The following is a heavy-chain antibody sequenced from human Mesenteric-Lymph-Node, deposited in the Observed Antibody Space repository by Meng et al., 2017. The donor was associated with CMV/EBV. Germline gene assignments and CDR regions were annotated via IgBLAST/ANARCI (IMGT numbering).Heavy chain of an antibody. CDR1: GVSVRSGNYC. CDR2: VYYSGDT. V-gene: IGHV4-61*01. D-gene: IGHD1-26*01. CDR3: ARDLGGSYLYSFDY. Sequence: SGVSVRSGNYCWSWIRQSPGKGLEWIGYVYYSGDTNYNPSLWSRVTLSVDTSKNQFFLNLSSVTAADTAVYYCARDLGGSYLYSFDYWGQGTLVTVSS. J-gene: IGHJ4*02.